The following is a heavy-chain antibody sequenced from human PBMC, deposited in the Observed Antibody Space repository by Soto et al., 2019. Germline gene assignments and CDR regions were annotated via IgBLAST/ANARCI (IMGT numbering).Heavy chain of an antibody. D-gene: IGHD3-3*01. CDR2: IDPSDSYT. CDR1: GYSFTSYW. V-gene: IGHV5-10-1*01. J-gene: IGHJ6*02. CDR3: ARHYDFWSGHYYYGMDV. Sequence: GESLKISCKGSGYSFTSYWISWVRQMPGKGLEWMGRIDPSDSYTNYSPSFQGHVTISADKSISTAYLQWSSLKASDTAMYYCARHYDFWSGHYYYGMDVWGQGTPVTVSS.